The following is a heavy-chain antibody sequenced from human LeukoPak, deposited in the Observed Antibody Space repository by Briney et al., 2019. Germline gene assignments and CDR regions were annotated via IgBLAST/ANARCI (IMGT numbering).Heavy chain of an antibody. J-gene: IGHJ4*02. D-gene: IGHD1-26*01. V-gene: IGHV3-23*01. Sequence: GGSLRLSCAASGFTFSDHYMDWVRQAPGKGLEWVSSFSASGGTTYYADSVKGRFTISRDNSKNTLSVQMNRLRAEDTAVYYCAKANYSGSYYFDSWGQGTPVTVSS. CDR2: FSASGGTT. CDR3: AKANYSGSYYFDS. CDR1: GFTFSDHY.